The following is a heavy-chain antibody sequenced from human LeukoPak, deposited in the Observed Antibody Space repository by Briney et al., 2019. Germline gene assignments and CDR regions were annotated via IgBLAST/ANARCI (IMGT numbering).Heavy chain of an antibody. Sequence: SGGSLRLSCAASGFTFSSYGMHWVRQAPGKGLEWVAVISYDGSNKYYADSVKGRFTISRDNSKNTLYLQMSSLRAEDTAVYYCAKGYWDSSGYYFDYWGQGTLVTVSS. J-gene: IGHJ4*02. CDR2: ISYDGSNK. V-gene: IGHV3-30*18. CDR1: GFTFSSYG. D-gene: IGHD3-22*01. CDR3: AKGYWDSSGYYFDY.